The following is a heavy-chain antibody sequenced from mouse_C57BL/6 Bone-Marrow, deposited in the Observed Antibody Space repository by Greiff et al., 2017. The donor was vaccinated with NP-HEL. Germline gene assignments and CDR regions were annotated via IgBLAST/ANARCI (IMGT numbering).Heavy chain of an antibody. J-gene: IGHJ3*01. D-gene: IGHD1-1*01. CDR3: AGLHYYGSRAWFAY. CDR1: GFSLTSYA. V-gene: IGHV2-9-1*01. CDR2: IWTGGGT. Sequence: QVQLKESGPGLVAPSQSLSITCTVSGFSLTSYAISWVRQPPGKGLEWLGVIWTGGGTNYNSALNSRLSISKDNSKSQVFLTMNSLQTADTARYYGAGLHYYGSRAWFAYWGQGTLVTVSA.